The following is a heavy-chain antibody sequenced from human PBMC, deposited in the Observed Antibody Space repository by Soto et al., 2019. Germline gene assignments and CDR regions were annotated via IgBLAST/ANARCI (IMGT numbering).Heavy chain of an antibody. D-gene: IGHD3-10*01. CDR3: ARDLGSTHAGHALDF. Sequence: QVQLVESGGGVVQPGGSLRLSCAASGFTFSNYAMHWVRQAPGKGLEWVAAIWYDGTTEYYIDSVRGRVTISRDNSRNTLFLQMNSLRAEDTAVYYCARDLGSTHAGHALDFWGLGTLVTVSS. CDR2: IWYDGTTE. J-gene: IGHJ3*01. V-gene: IGHV3-33*01. CDR1: GFTFSNYA.